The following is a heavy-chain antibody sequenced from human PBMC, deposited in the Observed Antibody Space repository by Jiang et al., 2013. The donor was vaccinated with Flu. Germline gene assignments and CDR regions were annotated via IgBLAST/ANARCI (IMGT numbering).Heavy chain of an antibody. J-gene: IGHJ5*02. Sequence: SLTCAISGDSVSNNTAAWNWIRQSPSRGLEWLGRTYYRSKWYNDYAVSVKGRITINPDTSKNQLSLQLNSVTPEDTAVYYCARERSGSYYGNWFDPWGQGTLVTVSS. CDR2: TYYRSKWYN. CDR3: ARERSGSYYGNWFDP. CDR1: GDSVSNNTAA. D-gene: IGHD1-26*01. V-gene: IGHV6-1*01.